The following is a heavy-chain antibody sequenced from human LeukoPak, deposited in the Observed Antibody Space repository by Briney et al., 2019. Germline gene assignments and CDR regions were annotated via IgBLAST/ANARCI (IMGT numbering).Heavy chain of an antibody. J-gene: IGHJ1*01. D-gene: IGHD3-10*01. Sequence: ASVKVSCKASGYTFTGYCMHWVRQAPGQGLEWMGWINPNSRGTNYAQKFQGWVTMTRDTSISTAYMELSRLRSDDTAVYYCARGGETPEYFQHWGQGTLVTVSS. CDR2: INPNSRGT. V-gene: IGHV1-2*04. CDR1: GYTFTGYC. CDR3: ARGGETPEYFQH.